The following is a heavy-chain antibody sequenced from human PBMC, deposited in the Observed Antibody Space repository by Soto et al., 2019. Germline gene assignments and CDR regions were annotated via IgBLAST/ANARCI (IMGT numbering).Heavy chain of an antibody. CDR2: IIPIFGTA. CDR1: GGTFSSYA. Sequence: QVQLVQSGAEVKKPGSSVKVSCKASGGTFSSYAISWVRQAPGQGLEWMGGIIPIFGTANYAQKFQGRVTITADESTSTAYMELSSLRSEDTVVYYCARDYYGSGSYYGAYYGMDVWGQGTTVTVSS. CDR3: ARDYYGSGSYYGAYYGMDV. V-gene: IGHV1-69*01. D-gene: IGHD3-10*01. J-gene: IGHJ6*02.